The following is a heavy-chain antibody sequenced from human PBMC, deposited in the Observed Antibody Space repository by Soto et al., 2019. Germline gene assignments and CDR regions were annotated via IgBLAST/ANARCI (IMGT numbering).Heavy chain of an antibody. Sequence: PSETLSLTCTVSGGSISSYYWSWIRQPPGKGLEWIGYIYYSGSTNYNPSLKSRVTISVDTSKNQFSLKLSSVTAADTAVYYCARERGGLGRSRYYYYMAVWGKGTTVTVSS. CDR1: GGSISSYY. V-gene: IGHV4-59*01. CDR3: ARERGGLGRSRYYYYMAV. CDR2: IYYSGST. J-gene: IGHJ6*03. D-gene: IGHD1-26*01.